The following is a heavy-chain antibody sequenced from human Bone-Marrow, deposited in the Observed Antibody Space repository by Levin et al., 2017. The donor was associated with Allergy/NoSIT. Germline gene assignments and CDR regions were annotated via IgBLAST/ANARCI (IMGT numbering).Heavy chain of an antibody. Sequence: GASVKVSCKTSGYMFTKYWIAWVRQMPGKGLEWMGTIYPDDSDTRYRSTFEGLVDISVDKSTNTAYLQWTSLRMSDSGMYFCAKSIYRGYENDAFDLWGQGTMVTVSS. CDR1: GYMFTKYW. V-gene: IGHV5-51*01. CDR3: AKSIYRGYENDAFDL. J-gene: IGHJ3*01. CDR2: IYPDDSDT. D-gene: IGHD5-12*01.